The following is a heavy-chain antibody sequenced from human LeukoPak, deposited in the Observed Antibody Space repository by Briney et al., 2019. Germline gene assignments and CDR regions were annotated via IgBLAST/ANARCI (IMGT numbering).Heavy chain of an antibody. CDR2: ISYDGSNK. Sequence: GRSLRLSCAASGFTFSSYAMHWVRQAPGKGLEWVAVISYDGSNKYYADSVKGRFTISRDNSKNTLYLQMNSLRAEDTAVYYCARSHGPDYYCGMDVWGQGTTVTVSS. J-gene: IGHJ6*02. CDR1: GFTFSSYA. CDR3: ARSHGPDYYCGMDV. D-gene: IGHD4-17*01. V-gene: IGHV3-30-3*01.